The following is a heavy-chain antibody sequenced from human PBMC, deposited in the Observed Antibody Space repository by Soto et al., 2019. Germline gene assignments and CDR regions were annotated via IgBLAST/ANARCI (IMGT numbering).Heavy chain of an antibody. J-gene: IGHJ5*02. CDR2: IYYSGST. CDR1: GGSVSSVSYY. V-gene: IGHV4-61*01. D-gene: IGHD6-13*01. Sequence: SETLSLTCTVSGGSVSSVSYYWSWIRQPPGKGLEWIGYIYYSGSTNYNPSLKSRVTISVDTSKNQFSLKLSSVTAADTAVYYCARDLVARIAAAAGSNWFDPRGQGTLVTVSS. CDR3: ARDLVARIAAAAGSNWFDP.